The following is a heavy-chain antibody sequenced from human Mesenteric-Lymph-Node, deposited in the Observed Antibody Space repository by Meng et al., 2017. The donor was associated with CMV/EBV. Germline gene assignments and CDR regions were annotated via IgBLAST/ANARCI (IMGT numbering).Heavy chain of an antibody. V-gene: IGHV1-46*01. CDR3: VRETWHNAN. J-gene: IGHJ1*01. Sequence: ASVKVSCKASGYTFTSYYMHWVRQAPGQGLEWMGIINPSGGSTSYAQKFQGRVTMTRDTSTSTVYMELSGLTSGDTAMYYCVRETWHNANWGQGTQVTVSS. CDR2: INPSGGST. CDR1: GYTFTSYY. D-gene: IGHD1/OR15-1a*01.